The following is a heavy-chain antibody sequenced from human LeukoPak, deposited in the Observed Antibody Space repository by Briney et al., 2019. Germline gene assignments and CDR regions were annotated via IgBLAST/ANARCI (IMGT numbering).Heavy chain of an antibody. CDR2: ISNSGRTT. CDR1: GFTFSDYY. Sequence: GGSLRLSCAASGFTFSDYYMSWIRQAPGKGLEWVSYISNSGRTTYYADSVKGRFTISRDNAKNSLYLQMNSLRAEDTAVYYCARESSYDLDYWGQGTLVTVSS. V-gene: IGHV3-11*04. CDR3: ARESSYDLDY. D-gene: IGHD5-18*01. J-gene: IGHJ4*02.